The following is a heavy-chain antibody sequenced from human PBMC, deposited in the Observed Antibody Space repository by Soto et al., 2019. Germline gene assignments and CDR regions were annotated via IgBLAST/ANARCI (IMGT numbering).Heavy chain of an antibody. D-gene: IGHD3-16*01. CDR3: AKGRTFFDF. Sequence: EVHLLESGGGLVQPGGSLRLSCAGSGFAFSDYAMTWVRQAPGKGLEWVSDISDGDGATHYTDSVKGRFTISRDDSKNTLYLQMDSLRAEDAAVYYCAKGRTFFDFWGQGTLVTVSS. J-gene: IGHJ4*02. CDR1: GFAFSDYA. CDR2: ISDGDGAT. V-gene: IGHV3-23*01.